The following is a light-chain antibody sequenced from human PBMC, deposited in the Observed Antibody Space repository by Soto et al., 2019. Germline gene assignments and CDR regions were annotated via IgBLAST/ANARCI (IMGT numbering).Light chain of an antibody. J-gene: IGLJ3*02. Sequence: FMLTQPHSVSESPGKTVIISCTRSSGSVASNYVQWYQQRPGSSPTTVIYEDNQRPSGVPDRFSGSIDSSSNSASLTISGLETEDEADYFCQSYDATNQVFGGGTQVTVL. V-gene: IGLV6-57*01. CDR3: QSYDATNQV. CDR2: EDN. CDR1: SGSVASNY.